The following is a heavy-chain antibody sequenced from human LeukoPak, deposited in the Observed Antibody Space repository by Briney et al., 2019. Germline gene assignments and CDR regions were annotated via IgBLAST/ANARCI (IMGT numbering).Heavy chain of an antibody. J-gene: IGHJ4*02. CDR2: ISGSGGST. Sequence: PGGSLRLSCAASGLTFSSYAMSWVRQAPGKGLEWVSAISGSGGSTYYADSVKGRFTISRDNSKNTLYLQMNSLRAEDTAVYYCAKEGRTVAGTGGGFDYWGQGTLVTVSS. CDR1: GLTFSSYA. CDR3: AKEGRTVAGTGGGFDY. V-gene: IGHV3-23*01. D-gene: IGHD6-19*01.